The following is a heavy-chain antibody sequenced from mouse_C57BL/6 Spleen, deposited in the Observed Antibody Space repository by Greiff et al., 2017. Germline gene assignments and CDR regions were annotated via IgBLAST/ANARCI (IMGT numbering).Heavy chain of an antibody. D-gene: IGHD1-1*01. CDR1: GFTFSDYG. J-gene: IGHJ1*03. Sequence: EVKVEESGGGLVKPGGSLKLSCAASGFTFSDYGMHWVRQAPEKGLEWVAYISSGSSTIYYADTVKGRFTISRDNAKNTLFLQMTSLRSEDTAMYYCARGRGSSGYWYFDVWGTGTTVTVSS. CDR3: ARGRGSSGYWYFDV. CDR2: ISSGSSTI. V-gene: IGHV5-17*01.